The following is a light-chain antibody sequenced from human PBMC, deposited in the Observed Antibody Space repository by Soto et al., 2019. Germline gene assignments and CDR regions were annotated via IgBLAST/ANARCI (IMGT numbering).Light chain of an antibody. V-gene: IGKV3-20*01. J-gene: IGKJ2*01. Sequence: EIVLTQSPVTLSLSPGESATLSCRASQSVSSSQVAWYQQKSGQAPRLLIYGASSRATGNPDRFSGVGSETDFTLTINRLEPEDFAVYYCQQYATSPHSFGQGTKLEIK. CDR2: GAS. CDR3: QQYATSPHS. CDR1: QSVSSSQ.